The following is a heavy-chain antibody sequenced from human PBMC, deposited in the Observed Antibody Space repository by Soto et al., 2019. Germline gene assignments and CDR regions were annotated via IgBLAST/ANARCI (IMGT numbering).Heavy chain of an antibody. J-gene: IGHJ4*02. V-gene: IGHV4-39*01. D-gene: IGHD3-3*01. CDR3: ARLFGWLQPFDN. CDR2: IYYSGST. Sequence: SETLSLTCTVSGGSISSSNYYWGWIRQPPGEGLEWIGNIYYSGSTYYNPSLKSQVTISVDTSKNQFSLKLSSVTAADTAVYYCARLFGWLQPFDNWGQGTLVTVSS. CDR1: GGSISSSNYY.